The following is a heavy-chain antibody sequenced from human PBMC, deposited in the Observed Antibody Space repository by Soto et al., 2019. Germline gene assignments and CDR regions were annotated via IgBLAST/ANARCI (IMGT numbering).Heavy chain of an antibody. CDR3: ARDMGSLSTADAFDI. V-gene: IGHV3-30-3*01. Sequence: QVQLEESGGGVVQPGTSLRLSCTASTFTFTDSSMHWVRQAPGEGLEWVAVISYDGSNKYYADSLQGRFTISRDNSKNTLYLQMNSLRTEDTALYFCARDMGSLSTADAFDIWGQGTVVTVSS. CDR1: TFTFTDSS. D-gene: IGHD1-26*01. J-gene: IGHJ3*02. CDR2: ISYDGSNK.